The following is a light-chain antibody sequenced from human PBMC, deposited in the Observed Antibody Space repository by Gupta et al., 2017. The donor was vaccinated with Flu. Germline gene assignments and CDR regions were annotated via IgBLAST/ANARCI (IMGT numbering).Light chain of an antibody. V-gene: IGKV1-5*03. Sequence: PSSLSASVGDRVTITCRASHSFSTYLACYQQKPGKAPRLLIYKASNLESGVPSRFSASGSGTEFTLTISSLQPDDFATYYCQQYKSYPLTFGGGTKVEIK. CDR3: QQYKSYPLT. CDR1: HSFSTY. J-gene: IGKJ4*01. CDR2: KAS.